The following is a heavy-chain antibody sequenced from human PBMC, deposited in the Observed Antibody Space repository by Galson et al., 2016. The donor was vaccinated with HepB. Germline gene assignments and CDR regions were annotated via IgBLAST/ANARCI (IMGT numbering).Heavy chain of an antibody. CDR2: ISGSRGHI. CDR1: GFTFSNYN. V-gene: IGHV3-21*01. J-gene: IGHJ6*03. Sequence: SLRLSCAASGFTFSNYNMNWVRQAPGKGLEWVSSISGSRGHIYNADSVKGRFTISRDNAKNSLYLQMNSLRAEDTAVYYCAGSLEPDYYYFYYMDVWGKGTTVTVSS. D-gene: IGHD1-1*01. CDR3: AGSLEPDYYYFYYMDV.